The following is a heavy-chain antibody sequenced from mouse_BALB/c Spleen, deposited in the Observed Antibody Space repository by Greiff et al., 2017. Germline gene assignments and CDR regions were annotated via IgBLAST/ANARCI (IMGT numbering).Heavy chain of an antibody. CDR2: ISNGGGST. CDR3: ARHYYGSSYAFAY. Sequence: EVMLVESGGGLVQPGGSLKLSCAASGFTFSSYTMSWVRQTPEKRLEWVAYISNGGGSTYYPDTVKGRFTISRDNAKNTLYLQMSSLKSEDTAMYYCARHYYGSSYAFAYWGQGTLVTVSA. V-gene: IGHV5-12-2*01. J-gene: IGHJ3*01. D-gene: IGHD1-1*01. CDR1: GFTFSSYT.